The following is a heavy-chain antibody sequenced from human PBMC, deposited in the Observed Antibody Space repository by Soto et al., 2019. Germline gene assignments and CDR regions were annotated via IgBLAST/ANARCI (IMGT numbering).Heavy chain of an antibody. V-gene: IGHV3-33*01. CDR3: ARGDYYESSGYYFYYGMDV. D-gene: IGHD3-22*01. J-gene: IGHJ6*02. Sequence: SLRLSCAASGFTFSFYGMHWVRQAAGKGLEWVAVIWYDGSNKYYADSVKGRFTISRDSSKTTVYLQMNSLRAEDTAVYYCARGDYYESSGYYFYYGMDVWGQGTTVTVSS. CDR2: IWYDGSNK. CDR1: GFTFSFYG.